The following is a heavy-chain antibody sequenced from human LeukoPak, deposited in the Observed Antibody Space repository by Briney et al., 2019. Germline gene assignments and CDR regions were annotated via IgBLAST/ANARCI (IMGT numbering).Heavy chain of an antibody. CDR3: ASGYCSSTSCYYFDY. Sequence: ASVKVSCTASGYTFTSYGISWVRQAPGQGLEWMGWISAYNGNTNYAQKLQGRVTMTTDTSTSTAYMELRSLRSDDTAVYYCASGYCSSTSCYYFDYWGQGTLVTVSS. D-gene: IGHD2-2*03. J-gene: IGHJ4*02. CDR2: ISAYNGNT. V-gene: IGHV1-18*01. CDR1: GYTFTSYG.